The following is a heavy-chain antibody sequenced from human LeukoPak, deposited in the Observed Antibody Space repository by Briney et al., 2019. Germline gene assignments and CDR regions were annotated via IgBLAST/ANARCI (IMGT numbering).Heavy chain of an antibody. CDR2: MYYSGNI. CDR3: ARHSSNFYFDY. Sequence: PSQTLSLTGAVSGSSISSYYWSWIRQPPGKGLDWIGSMYYSGNINYNPSLKSRVTMSIETSKNQISLGLSSVPAADTAVYYCARHSSNFYFDYWGQGTLVTVSS. D-gene: IGHD1-1*01. V-gene: IGHV4-59*08. CDR1: GSSISSYY. J-gene: IGHJ4*02.